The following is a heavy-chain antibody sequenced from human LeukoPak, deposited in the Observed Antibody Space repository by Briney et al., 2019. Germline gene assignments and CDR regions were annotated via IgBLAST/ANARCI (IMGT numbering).Heavy chain of an antibody. J-gene: IGHJ6*02. V-gene: IGHV3-74*01. Sequence: GGSLRLSCVASGFTFSSYWMHWVRQDPRKGLVWVSRINGDGRNINYADSVRGRFTISRDNAKNTLYLQMNTLRVEDTAVYYCTRDLMDYDVSTGLHHYYMDVWGQGTTVTVS. D-gene: IGHD3-9*01. CDR1: GFTFSSYW. CDR3: TRDLMDYDVSTGLHHYYMDV. CDR2: INGDGRNI.